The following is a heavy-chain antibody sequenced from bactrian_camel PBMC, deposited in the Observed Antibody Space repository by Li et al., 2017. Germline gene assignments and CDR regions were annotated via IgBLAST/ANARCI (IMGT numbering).Heavy chain of an antibody. CDR1: INMSRDC. D-gene: IGHD2*01. CDR2: IYQGGST. Sequence: VQLVETGGGSVQAAGSLRRSCVTAINMSRDCMGWFRQDPGKKREGVACIYQGGSTYYSDAVKGRFTITQDRAKNTVYLRMNSLTPNDTAMYYCAAGYCSGGYCLHDFEYNYWGQGTQVTVS. J-gene: IGHJ4*01. V-gene: IGHV3S9*01. CDR3: AAGYCSGGYCLHDFEYNY.